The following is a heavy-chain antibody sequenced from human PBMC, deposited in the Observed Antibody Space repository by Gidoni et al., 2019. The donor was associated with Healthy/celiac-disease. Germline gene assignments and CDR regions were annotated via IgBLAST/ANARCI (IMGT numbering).Heavy chain of an antibody. CDR3: ARDKNIPNYGMDV. J-gene: IGHJ6*02. CDR1: GFTFSGYW. Sequence: EVQLVESGGGFVQPGGSLRLSCAASGFTFSGYWMHWVRQAPGKGLVWVSRINSDGSSTSYADSVKGRFTISRDNAKNTLYLQMNSLRAEDTAVYYCARDKNIPNYGMDVWGQGTTVTVSS. V-gene: IGHV3-74*01. CDR2: INSDGSST.